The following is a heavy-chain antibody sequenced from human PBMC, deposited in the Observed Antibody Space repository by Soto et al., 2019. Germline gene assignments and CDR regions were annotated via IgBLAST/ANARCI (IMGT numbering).Heavy chain of an antibody. CDR3: ARDFGSSSSFDY. D-gene: IGHD6-6*01. V-gene: IGHV1-2*02. CDR2: INPNSGGT. J-gene: IGHJ4*02. Sequence: ASVKVSCKASGYTFTGYYMHWVRQAPGQGLEWMGWINPNSGGTNYAQKFQGRVTMTRDTSISTAYMGLSRLRSDDTAVYYCARDFGSSSSFDYWGQGTLVTVSS. CDR1: GYTFTGYY.